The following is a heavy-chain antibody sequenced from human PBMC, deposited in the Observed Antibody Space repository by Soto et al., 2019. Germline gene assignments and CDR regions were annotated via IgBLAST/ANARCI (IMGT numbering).Heavy chain of an antibody. CDR3: AKGSDYIWGSYRLYYFDY. V-gene: IGHV3-23*01. J-gene: IGHJ4*02. CDR2: ISGSGGST. D-gene: IGHD3-16*02. Sequence: GGSLRLSCAASGFTFSSYAMSWVRQAPGKGLEWVSAISGSGGSTYYADSVKGRFTISRDNSKNTLYLQMNSLRAEDTAVYYCAKGSDYIWGSYRLYYFDYWGQGTLVTVSS. CDR1: GFTFSSYA.